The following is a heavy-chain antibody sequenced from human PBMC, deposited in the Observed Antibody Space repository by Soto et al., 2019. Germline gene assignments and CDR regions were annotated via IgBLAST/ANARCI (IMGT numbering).Heavy chain of an antibody. Sequence: QVQVVQSGAEVKKPGSSVKVSCKVSGGIFTNNAISWVRQAPGEGLEWLGGVIPLFDTAFYAQIFQGRLKITADGATTPAYLELSGLTSADTAVYFCATGGHNDGYNFYPGMDVWGQGTTVTVS. CDR2: VIPLFDTA. V-gene: IGHV1-69*01. CDR3: ATGGHNDGYNFYPGMDV. J-gene: IGHJ6*02. D-gene: IGHD5-18*01. CDR1: GGIFTNNA.